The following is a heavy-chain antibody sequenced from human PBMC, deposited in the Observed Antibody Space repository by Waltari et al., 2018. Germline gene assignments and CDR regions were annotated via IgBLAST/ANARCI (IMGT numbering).Heavy chain of an antibody. CDR3: AKVTTIRYFDL. J-gene: IGHJ2*01. V-gene: IGHV4-4*07. D-gene: IGHD5-12*01. CDR1: GGSITGSY. Sequence: QVQLQESGPGLVKPSETLSLTCTVSGGSITGSYWTWIRQPAGKGLEWIGRIYSSGSTDYNPSLKSRVSMSIDTSKNQFSLKLTSVTAADTAIYYCAKVTTIRYFDLWGRGTLVTVSS. CDR2: IYSSGST.